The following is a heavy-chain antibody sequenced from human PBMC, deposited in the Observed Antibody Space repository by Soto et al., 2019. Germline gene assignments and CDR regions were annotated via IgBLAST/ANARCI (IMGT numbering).Heavy chain of an antibody. CDR3: ARDLTASGYYYYYGMDV. CDR2: IIPIFGTA. Sequence: SVKVSCKASGGTFSSYAISWVRQAPGQGLEWMGGIIPIFGTANYAQRFQGRVTITADESTSTAYMELSSLRSEDTAVYYCARDLTASGYYYYYGMDVWGQGTTVTVSS. V-gene: IGHV1-69*13. J-gene: IGHJ6*02. D-gene: IGHD3-10*01. CDR1: GGTFSSYA.